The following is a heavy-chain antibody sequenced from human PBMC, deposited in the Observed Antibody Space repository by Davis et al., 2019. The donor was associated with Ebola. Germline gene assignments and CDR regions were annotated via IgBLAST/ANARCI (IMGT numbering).Heavy chain of an antibody. Sequence: ESLKISCAASGFLFSSYSMNWVRQAPGKGLEWIGEINHSGSTNYNPSLKSRVTISVDTSKNQFSLKLTSLTAADTAVYYCARGDYAGSSFDYWGQGTLVTVSS. CDR1: GFLFSSYS. CDR3: ARGDYAGSSFDY. CDR2: INHSGST. D-gene: IGHD4-17*01. J-gene: IGHJ4*02. V-gene: IGHV4-34*01.